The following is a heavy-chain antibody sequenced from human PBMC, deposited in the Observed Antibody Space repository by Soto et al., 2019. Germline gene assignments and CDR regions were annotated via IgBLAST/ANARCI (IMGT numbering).Heavy chain of an antibody. D-gene: IGHD5-18*01. J-gene: IGHJ4*02. Sequence: QAQLVESGGGVVQPGRSLRLSCAASGFTFSSYGMHWVRQAPGTGLEWVAVISYDGGLQHYADSVKGRFTISRDNSKNRVLLQMNSLRAEDTVVYYCVSDRGYGHASVPYSWGQGTLVSVSS. CDR3: VSDRGYGHASVPYS. V-gene: IGHV3-30*13. CDR2: ISYDGGLQ. CDR1: GFTFSSYG.